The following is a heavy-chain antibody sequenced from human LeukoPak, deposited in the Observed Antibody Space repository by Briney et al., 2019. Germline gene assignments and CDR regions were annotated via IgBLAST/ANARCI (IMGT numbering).Heavy chain of an antibody. CDR3: AKVPQWSSFRFFDY. V-gene: IGHV3-30*04. D-gene: IGHD6-13*01. Sequence: GKSLRLSCAASGFTFSSYAMHWVRQAPGKGLEWVALISYDGNNKYYADSVKGRFTISRDNSQNTLYLQMNSLRAEDTAVYYCAKVPQWSSFRFFDYWGQGTLVTVSS. J-gene: IGHJ4*02. CDR2: ISYDGNNK. CDR1: GFTFSSYA.